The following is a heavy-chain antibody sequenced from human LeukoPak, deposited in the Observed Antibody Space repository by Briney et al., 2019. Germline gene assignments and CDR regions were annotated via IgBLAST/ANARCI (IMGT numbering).Heavy chain of an antibody. CDR3: SGYSYGPAGY. CDR2: ISSNGGST. D-gene: IGHD5-18*01. J-gene: IGHJ4*02. V-gene: IGHV3-64D*06. Sequence: GGSLRLSCAASGFTFSSYWMSWVRQAPGKGLEYVSAISSNGGSTYYADSVKGRFTISRDNSKNTLYLQMSSLRAEDTAVYYCSGYSYGPAGYWGQGTLVTVSS. CDR1: GFTFSSYW.